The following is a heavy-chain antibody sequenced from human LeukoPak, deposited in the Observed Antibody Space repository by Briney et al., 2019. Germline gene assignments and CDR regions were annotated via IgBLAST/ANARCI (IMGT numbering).Heavy chain of an antibody. D-gene: IGHD3-10*01. CDR3: ARDIRNYYDSGAYGWFDP. CDR1: GFTFSSYG. J-gene: IGHJ5*02. V-gene: IGHV3-23*01. Sequence: GGTLRLSCAASGFTFSSYGMSWVRQAPGKGLEWVSSISGSGGNVYYAGSVRGRFTISRDDSKNTVYLQMNSLRAEDTATYYCARDIRNYYDSGAYGWFDPWGQGTLVPVSS. CDR2: ISGSGGNV.